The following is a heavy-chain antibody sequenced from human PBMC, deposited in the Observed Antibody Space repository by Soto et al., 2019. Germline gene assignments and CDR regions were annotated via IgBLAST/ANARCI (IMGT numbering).Heavy chain of an antibody. V-gene: IGHV1-69*02. CDR1: GGTFSSYT. Sequence: ASVKVSCKASGGTFSSYTISWVRQAPGQGLEWMGRIIPILGMANYAQKFQGRVTITADKSTSTAYMELSSLRSEDTAVYYCARVAEYYDFWSGYFDYWGQGTLVTVSS. CDR2: IIPILGMA. J-gene: IGHJ4*02. D-gene: IGHD3-3*01. CDR3: ARVAEYYDFWSGYFDY.